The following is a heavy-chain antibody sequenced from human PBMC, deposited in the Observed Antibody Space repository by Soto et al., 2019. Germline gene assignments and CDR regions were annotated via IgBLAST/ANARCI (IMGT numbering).Heavy chain of an antibody. CDR3: ARDSEYQLLFNYYYYGMDV. Sequence: QVQLVQSGAEVKKPGSSVKVSCKASGRTFSSYAISWVRQAPGQGLEWMGGIIPIFGTANYAQKFRGRVTITADEATSTADMELSSRTSEDTAVYYCARDSEYQLLFNYYYYGMDVWGQGTTVTVFS. V-gene: IGHV1-69*01. J-gene: IGHJ6*02. CDR2: IIPIFGTA. D-gene: IGHD2-2*01. CDR1: GRTFSSYA.